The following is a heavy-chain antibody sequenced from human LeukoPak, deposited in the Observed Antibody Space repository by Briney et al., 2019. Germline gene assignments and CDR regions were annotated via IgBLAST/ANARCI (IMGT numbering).Heavy chain of an antibody. V-gene: IGHV3-74*01. D-gene: IGHD6-25*01. Sequence: PGGSLRLSCAASGFTLSSYWMHWVRHAPGKGLVWVSRINSDGSSTSYADSVKGRFTISRDNAKNTLYLQMNSLRAEDTALYYCAKDRGGQFDYWGRGTLVTVSS. J-gene: IGHJ4*02. CDR2: INSDGSST. CDR1: GFTLSSYW. CDR3: AKDRGGQFDY.